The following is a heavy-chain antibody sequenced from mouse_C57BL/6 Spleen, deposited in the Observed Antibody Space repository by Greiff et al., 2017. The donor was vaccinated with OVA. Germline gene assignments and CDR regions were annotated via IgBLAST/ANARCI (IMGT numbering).Heavy chain of an antibody. CDR2: INPNNGGT. V-gene: IGHV1-26*01. CDR1: GYTFTDYY. CDR3: AKDYYGSSSFFDY. J-gene: IGHJ2*01. Sequence: EVKLVESGPELVKPGASVKISCKASGYTFTDYYMNWVKQSHGKSLEWIGDINPNNGGTSYNQKFKGKATLTVDKSSSTAYMELRSLTSEDSAVYYCAKDYYGSSSFFDYWGQGTTLTVSS. D-gene: IGHD1-1*01.